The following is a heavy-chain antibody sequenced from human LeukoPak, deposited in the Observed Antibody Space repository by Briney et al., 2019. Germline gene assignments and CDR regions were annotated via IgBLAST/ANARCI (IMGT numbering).Heavy chain of an antibody. J-gene: IGHJ6*02. CDR3: ARAMAYYYYGMDV. D-gene: IGHD3-10*01. V-gene: IGHV3-30-3*01. Sequence: GGSLRLSCAASGFTFSSYAMHWVRQAPGKGLEWVAVISYDGSNKYYADSVKGRFTISRDNSKNTLYLQMTSLRAEDTAVYYCARAMAYYYYGMDVWGQGTTVTVSS. CDR1: GFTFSSYA. CDR2: ISYDGSNK.